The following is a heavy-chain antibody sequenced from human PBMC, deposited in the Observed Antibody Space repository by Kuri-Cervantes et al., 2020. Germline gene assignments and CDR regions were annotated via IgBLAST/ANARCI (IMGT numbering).Heavy chain of an antibody. CDR3: ASMVRGVIIMEYYFGY. J-gene: IGHJ4*02. V-gene: IGHV3-53*01. D-gene: IGHD3-10*01. CDR1: GFTFSSYA. Sequence: GESLKISCAASGFTFSSYAMSWVRQAPGKGLEWVSVIYSGGSTYYADSVKGRFTISRDNSKNALYLQMNSLRAEDTAVYYCASMVRGVIIMEYYFGYWGQGTLVTVSS. CDR2: IYSGGST.